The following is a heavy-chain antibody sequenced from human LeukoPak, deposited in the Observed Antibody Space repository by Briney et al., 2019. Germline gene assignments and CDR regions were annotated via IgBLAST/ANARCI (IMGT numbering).Heavy chain of an antibody. D-gene: IGHD5-18*01. CDR1: GFNVSTNY. CDR3: AREGQSTAFDY. CDR2: IYSGGST. J-gene: IGHJ4*02. Sequence: GGSLRLSCAASGFNVSTNYMNWVRQAPGKGLEWVSIIYSGGSTYYADSVKGRFTISRDNSKNTLYLQMNSLRAGDTAVYHCAREGQSTAFDYWGQGTLVTVSS. V-gene: IGHV3-53*01.